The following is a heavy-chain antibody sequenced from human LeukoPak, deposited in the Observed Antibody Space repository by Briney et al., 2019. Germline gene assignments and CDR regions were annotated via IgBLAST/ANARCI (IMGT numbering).Heavy chain of an antibody. CDR3: TTDRYYDLTGHDY. D-gene: IGHD3-22*01. CDR1: GFTFSSYA. J-gene: IGHJ4*02. CDR2: IKSKTDGGTT. V-gene: IGHV3-15*01. Sequence: GSLRLSRAASGFTFSSYAMGWVRQAPGKGLEWVGRIKSKTDGGTTDYAAPVKGRFTISRDDSKNTLYLQMNSLKTEDTAVYYCTTDRYYDLTGHDYWGQGTLVTVSS.